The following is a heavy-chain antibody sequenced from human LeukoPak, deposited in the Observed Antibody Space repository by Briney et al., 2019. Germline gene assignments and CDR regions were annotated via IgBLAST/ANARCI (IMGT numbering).Heavy chain of an antibody. CDR3: ARGELFGLRSYYYSGMDV. Sequence: LQTLSLTCTVSGGSISISSYYWGWIRQPPRNGLEWIGSIYYSGSTYYNPSLERRVTISVDTSKNQSPLTPSSVTGADMAVYYCARGELFGLRSYYYSGMDVWGQGTTVTVSS. CDR2: IYYSGST. D-gene: IGHD3-10*01. V-gene: IGHV4-39*06. J-gene: IGHJ6*02. CDR1: GGSISISSYY.